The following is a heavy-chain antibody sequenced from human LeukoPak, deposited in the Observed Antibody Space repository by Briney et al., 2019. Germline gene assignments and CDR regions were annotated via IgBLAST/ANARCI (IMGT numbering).Heavy chain of an antibody. Sequence: PGGSLRLSCAASGFTFSDYNMRWIRQAPGKGLEWVSSISRSGSTKYYADSVKGRFTISRDNAKNSLFLQMNSLRAEDTAVYYCAREHYFYYMDGWGKGTTVTVSS. V-gene: IGHV3-11*04. J-gene: IGHJ6*03. CDR3: AREHYFYYMDG. CDR1: GFTFSDYN. CDR2: ISRSGSTK.